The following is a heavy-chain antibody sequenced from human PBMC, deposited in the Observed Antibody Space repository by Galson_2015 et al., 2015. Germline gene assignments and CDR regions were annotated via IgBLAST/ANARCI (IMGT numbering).Heavy chain of an antibody. V-gene: IGHV3-21*01. Sequence: TLRLSCAASGFTFSDYFMTWVRQAPGKGLEWVSSISSTTTYIYYADSVKGRFTISRDNAKNSLYLQMNSLGAEDTAVYYCARQILDYDFWSGYYPTNFDYWGQGTLVTVSS. CDR1: GFTFSDYF. J-gene: IGHJ4*02. CDR3: ARQILDYDFWSGYYPTNFDY. D-gene: IGHD3-3*01. CDR2: ISSTTTYI.